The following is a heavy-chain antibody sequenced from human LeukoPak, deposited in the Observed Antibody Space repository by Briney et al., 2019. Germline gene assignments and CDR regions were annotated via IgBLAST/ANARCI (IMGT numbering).Heavy chain of an antibody. D-gene: IGHD1-26*01. CDR2: IYYSGST. J-gene: IGHJ4*02. Sequence: SETLSLTCTVSGGSISSYYWSWIRQPPGKGLEWIGYIYYSGSTNYNPSLKSRVTISVDTSKNQFSLKLSSVTVADTAVYYCASSQWVAPGSYWGQGILVTVSS. CDR1: GGSISSYY. CDR3: ASSQWVAPGSY. V-gene: IGHV4-59*08.